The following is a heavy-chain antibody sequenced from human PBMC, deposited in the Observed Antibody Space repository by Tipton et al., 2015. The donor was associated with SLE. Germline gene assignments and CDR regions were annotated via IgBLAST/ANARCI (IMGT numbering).Heavy chain of an antibody. CDR1: GGSFSGYY. CDR3: AREDWYFDL. CDR2: IYYSGST. V-gene: IGHV4-59*01. Sequence: TLSLTCAVYGGSFSGYYWSWIRQPPGKGLEWIGSIYYSGSTNYNPSLKSRVTISVDTSKNQFSLKLSSVTAADTAVYYCAREDWYFDLWGRGTLVTVSS. J-gene: IGHJ2*01.